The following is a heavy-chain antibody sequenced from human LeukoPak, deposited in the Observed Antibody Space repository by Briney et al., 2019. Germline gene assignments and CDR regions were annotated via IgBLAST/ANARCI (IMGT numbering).Heavy chain of an antibody. CDR1: GYTLTSYD. J-gene: IGHJ6*02. Sequence: GASVKVSCKAFGYTLTSYDINWVRQATGQGLEWMGWMNPNSGNTGYAQKFQGRVTMTRNTSISTAYMELSSLRSEDTAVYYCARPIYCSSTRCYNGMDVWGQGTTVTVSS. CDR3: ARPIYCSSTRCYNGMDV. V-gene: IGHV1-8*01. CDR2: MNPNSGNT. D-gene: IGHD2-2*02.